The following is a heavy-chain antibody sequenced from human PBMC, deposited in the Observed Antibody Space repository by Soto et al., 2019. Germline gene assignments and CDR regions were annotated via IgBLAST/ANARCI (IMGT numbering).Heavy chain of an antibody. Sequence: ASVKVSCKASGYTFTSYSIQWVRQAPGQRLEWMGWINAGNGNTKYSQKFQDRVTITRDTSASTAYLDLTSLRFEDTAVYYCAREKDSRTASAFDYWGQGTLVTVSS. J-gene: IGHJ4*02. CDR1: GYTFTSYS. CDR2: INAGNGNT. CDR3: AREKDSRTASAFDY. V-gene: IGHV1-3*01. D-gene: IGHD2-21*02.